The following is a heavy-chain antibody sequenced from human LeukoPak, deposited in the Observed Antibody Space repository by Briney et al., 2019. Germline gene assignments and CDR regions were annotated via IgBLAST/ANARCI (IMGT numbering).Heavy chain of an antibody. D-gene: IGHD6-19*01. J-gene: IGHJ4*02. Sequence: GGSLRLSCAASGLTFSSYAMSWVRQAPGKGLEWVSAISGSGGSTYYADSVKGRFTISRDNSKNTLYLQMNSLRAEDTAVYYCAKVGIAVAGKVLYYFDYWSQGTLVTVSS. CDR1: GLTFSSYA. CDR2: ISGSGGST. CDR3: AKVGIAVAGKVLYYFDY. V-gene: IGHV3-23*01.